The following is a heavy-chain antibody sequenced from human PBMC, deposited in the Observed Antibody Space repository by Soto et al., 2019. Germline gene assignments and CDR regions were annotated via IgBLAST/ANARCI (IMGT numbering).Heavy chain of an antibody. V-gene: IGHV4-31*03. CDR2: IYYSGST. J-gene: IGHJ4*02. Sequence: QVQLQESGPGLVKPSQTLSLTCTVSGGSISSGGYYWRWIRRHPGKGLEWIGYIYYSGSTYYNPSLKSRVTISVDTSKNHFSLKLTSVTAADTAVYDCARVTFGSNGVTYFDYWGQGTLVTVSS. CDR1: GGSISSGGYY. CDR3: ARVTFGSNGVTYFDY. D-gene: IGHD1-26*01.